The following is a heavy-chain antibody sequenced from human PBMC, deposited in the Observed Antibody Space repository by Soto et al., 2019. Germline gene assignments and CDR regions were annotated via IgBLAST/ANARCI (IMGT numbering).Heavy chain of an antibody. Sequence: QVQLVQSGAEVKKPGASVKVSCKASGYTFTSYYMHWVRQAPGQGLEWMGIINPSGGSTSYAQKFQGRVTMPRDTSTSTDYMELSSLRSEDTAVYYCARDRVPAASPYGMDVWGQGTTVTVSS. J-gene: IGHJ6*02. CDR3: ARDRVPAASPYGMDV. D-gene: IGHD2-2*01. CDR1: GYTFTSYY. CDR2: INPSGGST. V-gene: IGHV1-46*01.